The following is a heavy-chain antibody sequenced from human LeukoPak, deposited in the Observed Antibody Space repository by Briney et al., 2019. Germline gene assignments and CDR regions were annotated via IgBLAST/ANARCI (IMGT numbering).Heavy chain of an antibody. CDR3: ARGRGSSTHRIG. CDR2: IYYSGST. J-gene: IGHJ1*01. CDR1: GGSISSSYYY. D-gene: IGHD6-13*01. V-gene: IGHV4-39*01. Sequence: SSETLSLTCTVSGGSISSSYYYWGWIRQPPGKGLEWIGSIYYSGSTYYNPSLKSRVTISVDTSKNQFSLKLRSVTAADTAVYYCARGRGSSTHRIGWGQGTLVTVSS.